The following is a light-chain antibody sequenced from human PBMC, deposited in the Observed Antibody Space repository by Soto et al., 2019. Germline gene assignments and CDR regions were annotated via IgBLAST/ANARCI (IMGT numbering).Light chain of an antibody. V-gene: IGKV1-12*01. CDR3: QQATRFPVS. Sequence: DIQMTQSPSSVSASVGDRVTITCRASQDISRWLAWYQQKPGKAPKLLIYGASNLQSGVPSRFSGSGSGTDFTLTISSLQPEDFATYYCQQATRFPVSFGGGTTVEIK. J-gene: IGKJ4*01. CDR1: QDISRW. CDR2: GAS.